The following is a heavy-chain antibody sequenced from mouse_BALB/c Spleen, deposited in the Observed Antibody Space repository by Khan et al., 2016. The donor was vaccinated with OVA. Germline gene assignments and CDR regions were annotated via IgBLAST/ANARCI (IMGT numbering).Heavy chain of an antibody. CDR2: MIYTGYT. D-gene: IGHD2-14*01. Sequence: VQLQQSGPSLVKPSQTQSLTCSVTGDSITSGYWSWIRKFPGNKLEYMGYMIYTGYTDYNPSLKSRLAITRHTSKNQYYLQLNSVTTVDTATSYCARSTYRYAFAYWGQGTLVTVSA. V-gene: IGHV3-8*02. CDR1: GDSITSGY. J-gene: IGHJ3*01. CDR3: ARSTYRYAFAY.